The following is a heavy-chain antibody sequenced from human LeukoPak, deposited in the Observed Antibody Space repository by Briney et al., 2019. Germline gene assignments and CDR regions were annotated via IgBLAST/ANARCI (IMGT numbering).Heavy chain of an antibody. CDR3: ARDPTGNDAFDI. CDR1: GFTFSTYW. CDR2: IKRDGSEI. D-gene: IGHD7-27*01. Sequence: GGSLRLSCAASGFTFSTYWMSWVRQPPGKGLEWVANIKRDGSEIYYVDSVKGRFTISRDNAKRSLYLQMNSLRAEDTAVYYCARDPTGNDAFDIWGQGTMVTVS. J-gene: IGHJ3*02. V-gene: IGHV3-7*05.